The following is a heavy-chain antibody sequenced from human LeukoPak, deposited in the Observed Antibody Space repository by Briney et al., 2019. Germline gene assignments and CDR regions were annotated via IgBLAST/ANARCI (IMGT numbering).Heavy chain of an antibody. CDR2: LQSDGNNR. Sequence: GGSLRLSCAASGFTLSGYAMHWVRQAPGKGLEWVAFLQSDGNNRYYADSVKGRFTISRDNSKSTLFLQMSSLRAEDTAVYYCAKNWATYYFDYWGQGTLVTVSS. V-gene: IGHV3-30*02. J-gene: IGHJ4*02. CDR1: GFTLSGYA. D-gene: IGHD3-16*01. CDR3: AKNWATYYFDY.